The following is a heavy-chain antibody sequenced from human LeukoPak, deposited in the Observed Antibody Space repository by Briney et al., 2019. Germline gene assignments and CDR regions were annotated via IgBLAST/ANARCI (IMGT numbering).Heavy chain of an antibody. Sequence: GGSLRLSCAASGFTFSSYAMSWVRQAPGKGLEWVSAISGSGGSTYYADSVKGRFTISRDNSKNTLYLQMNSLRAEDTAVYYCAKDGQFNGDYVDYFDYWGQGTLVTVSS. D-gene: IGHD4-17*01. CDR2: ISGSGGST. CDR3: AKDGQFNGDYVDYFDY. CDR1: GFTFSSYA. V-gene: IGHV3-23*01. J-gene: IGHJ4*02.